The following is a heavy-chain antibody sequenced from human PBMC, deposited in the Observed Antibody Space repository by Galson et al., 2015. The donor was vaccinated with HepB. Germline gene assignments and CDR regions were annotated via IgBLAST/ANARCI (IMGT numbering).Heavy chain of an antibody. Sequence: SVKVSCKASGYTFTGYYMHWVRQAPGQGLEWMGRINPNSGGTNYAQKFQGRVTMTRDTSISTAYMELSRLRSDDTAVYYCARVGHALDVVPAAIDVWGKGTTVTVSS. J-gene: IGHJ6*04. V-gene: IGHV1-2*06. CDR2: INPNSGGT. D-gene: IGHD2-2*01. CDR1: GYTFTGYY. CDR3: ARVGHALDVVPAAIDV.